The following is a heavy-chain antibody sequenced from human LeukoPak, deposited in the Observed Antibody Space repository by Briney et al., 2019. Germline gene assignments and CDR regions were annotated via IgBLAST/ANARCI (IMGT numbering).Heavy chain of an antibody. CDR1: GYTFTNYY. J-gene: IGHJ4*02. Sequence: ASVKVSCKASGYTFTNYYIHWVRQAPGQGLECMGIINPSGGSTSYAQKFQGRVTMTRDMSTSTVYMELSSLRSEDTAVYYCAAPYYYGSGSHPPFDYWGQGTLVTVSS. CDR3: AAPYYYGSGSHPPFDY. D-gene: IGHD3-10*01. V-gene: IGHV1-46*01. CDR2: INPSGGST.